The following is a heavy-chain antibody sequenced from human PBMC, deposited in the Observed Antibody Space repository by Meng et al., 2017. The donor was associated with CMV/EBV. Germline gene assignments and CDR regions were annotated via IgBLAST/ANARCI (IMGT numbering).Heavy chain of an antibody. V-gene: IGHV1-58*01. CDR1: GFTFTSSA. Sequence: SVKVSCKASGFTFTSSAVQWVRQARGQRLEWIGWIVVGSGNTNYAQKFQERVTITRDMSTSTAYTELSSLRSEDTAVYYCAAGEKAAAGSNLDYWGQGTLVTVSS. CDR2: IVVGSGNT. D-gene: IGHD6-13*01. CDR3: AAGEKAAAGSNLDY. J-gene: IGHJ4*02.